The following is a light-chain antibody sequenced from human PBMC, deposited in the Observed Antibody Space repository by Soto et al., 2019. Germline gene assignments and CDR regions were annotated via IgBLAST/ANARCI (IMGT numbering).Light chain of an antibody. CDR3: QQYGSSPLT. Sequence: EIVVTQSPSTVSLSPVERATLSCSASQTVLSNLAWYQQKPGQAPGLLIYGASSRATGIPDRFSGSGSGTDFTLTISRLEPEDFAVYYCQQYGSSPLTFGGGTKVDIK. CDR2: GAS. J-gene: IGKJ4*01. CDR1: QTVLSN. V-gene: IGKV3-20*01.